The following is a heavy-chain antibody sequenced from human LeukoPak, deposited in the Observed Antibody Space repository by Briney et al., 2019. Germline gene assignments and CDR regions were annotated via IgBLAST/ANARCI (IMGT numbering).Heavy chain of an antibody. J-gene: IGHJ5*02. CDR3: ARGLGRDLWFGNYEFDP. CDR1: GGSISSYY. V-gene: IGHV4-59*01. CDR2: IYYSGST. D-gene: IGHD3-10*01. Sequence: PSETLSLTCTVSGGSISSYYWSWIRQPPGKGLEWIGYIYYSGSTNYNPSLKSRVTISVDTSKNQFSLKLSSVTAADTAVYYCARGLGRDLWFGNYEFDPWGQGTLVTVSS.